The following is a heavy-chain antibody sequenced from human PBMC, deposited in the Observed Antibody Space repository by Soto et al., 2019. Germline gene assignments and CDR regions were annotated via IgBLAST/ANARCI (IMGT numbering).Heavy chain of an antibody. V-gene: IGHV3-23*01. J-gene: IGHJ1*01. CDR3: AKGVPGIAVAGTGYFQH. CDR2: ISGSGDST. Sequence: EVQLLESGGGLVQPGGSLRLSCAASGFTFSSYAMSWVRQAPGKGLEWVSGISGSGDSTYYADSVKGRFTISRDNSTTALHLQMNGLRAEDTAVYYCAKGVPGIAVAGTGYFQHWGQGTLVTVSS. D-gene: IGHD6-19*01. CDR1: GFTFSSYA.